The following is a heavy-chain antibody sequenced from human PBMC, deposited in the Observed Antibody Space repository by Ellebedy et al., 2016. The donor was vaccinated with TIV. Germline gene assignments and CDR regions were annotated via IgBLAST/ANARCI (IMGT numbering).Heavy chain of an antibody. J-gene: IGHJ5*02. CDR2: ITEDGSEK. V-gene: IGHV3-7*01. Sequence: PGGSLRLSCAASGFTFSSYWISWVRRAPGKGLEWVANITEDGSEKYYVDSVKGRFTISRDNAKNSLYLQMNSLRAEDTAVYYCARVPWGSGAVNWFDPWGQGTLVTVSS. D-gene: IGHD3-10*01. CDR3: ARVPWGSGAVNWFDP. CDR1: GFTFSSYW.